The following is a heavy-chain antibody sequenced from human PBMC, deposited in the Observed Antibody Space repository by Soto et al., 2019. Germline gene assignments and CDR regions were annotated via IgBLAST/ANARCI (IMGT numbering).Heavy chain of an antibody. Sequence: EVQLVQSGAEVKKPGESLKISCKASGYSFNNYWIGWVRQMPGKGLEWMGIINPGDSESRNSPSFEGQVTISADKSISTAHLQWTSLKASDTAMYYCARILLPHSQRGYFYGMDVWGQGTTVTVSS. CDR3: ARILLPHSQRGYFYGMDV. D-gene: IGHD1-26*01. V-gene: IGHV5-51*01. CDR1: GYSFNNYW. J-gene: IGHJ6*02. CDR2: INPGDSES.